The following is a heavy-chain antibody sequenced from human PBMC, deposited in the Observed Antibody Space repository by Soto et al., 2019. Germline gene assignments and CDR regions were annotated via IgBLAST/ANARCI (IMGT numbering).Heavy chain of an antibody. CDR2: ISYDGSNK. V-gene: IGHV3-30*18. CDR3: AKDRGPTDHYFDY. Sequence: GGSLRLSCAASGFTFSTYGMDWVRQAPGKGLEWVAVISYDGSNKHYADSVKGRFTISRDNSKNTLYLQVNSLRAEDTAVYYCAKDRGPTDHYFDYWGQGTLVTVSS. J-gene: IGHJ4*02. D-gene: IGHD1-26*01. CDR1: GFTFSTYG.